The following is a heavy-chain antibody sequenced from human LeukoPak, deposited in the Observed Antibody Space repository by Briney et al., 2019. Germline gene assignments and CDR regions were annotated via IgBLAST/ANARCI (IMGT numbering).Heavy chain of an antibody. CDR1: GFTFSSYA. CDR2: ISGSGGST. J-gene: IGHJ4*02. CDR3: AKFPTEWELRDY. Sequence: GGSLRLSCAASGFTFSSYAVSWVRQAPGKGLEWVSAISGSGGSTYYADSVKGRFTISRDNSKNTLYLQMNSLRAEDTAVYYCAKFPTEWELRDYRGQGTLVTVSS. V-gene: IGHV3-23*01. D-gene: IGHD1-26*01.